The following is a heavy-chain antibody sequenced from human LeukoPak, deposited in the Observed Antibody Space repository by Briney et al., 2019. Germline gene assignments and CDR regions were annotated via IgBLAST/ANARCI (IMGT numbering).Heavy chain of an antibody. V-gene: IGHV4-38-2*02. J-gene: IGHJ4*02. Sequence: SETLSLTCTVSNYSISRGHYWGWIRQPPGKGLEWIGNIYHSGSTSYSPSLKGRVTISVATSKNQFSLNLSSLTAADTAVYFCARDPLRGFDFWGQGTLVTVSS. CDR1: NYSISRGHY. CDR2: IYHSGST. CDR3: ARDPLRGFDF.